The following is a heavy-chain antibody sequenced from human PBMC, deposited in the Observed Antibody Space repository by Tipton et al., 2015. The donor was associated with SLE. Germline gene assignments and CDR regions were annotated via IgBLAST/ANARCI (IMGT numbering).Heavy chain of an antibody. CDR3: ARGDYGTKPGFDY. Sequence: TLSLTCTVSGGSISSSTYYWGWIRQPPGKGLEWIGNIYYSGSTYLNPSLKSRVTISVDTSKNQFSLKLSSMTAADTAVYYCARGDYGTKPGFDYWGQGTLVTVST. J-gene: IGHJ4*02. D-gene: IGHD4-17*01. CDR1: GGSISSSTYY. CDR2: IYYSGST. V-gene: IGHV4-39*07.